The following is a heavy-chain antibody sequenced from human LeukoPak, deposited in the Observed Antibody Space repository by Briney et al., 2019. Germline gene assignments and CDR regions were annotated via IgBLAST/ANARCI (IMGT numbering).Heavy chain of an antibody. CDR2: INSGGNT. D-gene: IGHD2-21*02. CDR3: ARNNGGDYFFFDF. Sequence: GGSLRLSCAASGHTVHSSHMKWVRQAPGKGLEWVSIINSGGNTYYADSVKGRFTISRDNSKNTLYLQMNNLRDEDTAIFYCARNNGGDYFFFDFWGQGTLVTVSS. J-gene: IGHJ4*02. V-gene: IGHV3-53*01. CDR1: GHTVHSSH.